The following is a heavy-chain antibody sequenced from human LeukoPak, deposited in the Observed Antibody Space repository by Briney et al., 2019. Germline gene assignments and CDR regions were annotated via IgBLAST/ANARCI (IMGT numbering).Heavy chain of an antibody. V-gene: IGHV1-8*01. D-gene: IGHD2-2*01. CDR1: GYTFTSYD. Sequence: ASVKVSCKASGYTFTSYDINWVRQATGQGLEWMGWMNPNSGNTGYAQKFQGRVTITADESTSTAYMELSSLRSDDTAVYYCARGVLPAAMRGVGDAFDIWGQGTMVTVSS. CDR2: MNPNSGNT. J-gene: IGHJ3*02. CDR3: ARGVLPAAMRGVGDAFDI.